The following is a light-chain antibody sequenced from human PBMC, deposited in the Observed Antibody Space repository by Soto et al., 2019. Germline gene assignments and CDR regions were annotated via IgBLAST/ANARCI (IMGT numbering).Light chain of an antibody. J-gene: IGKJ4*01. V-gene: IGKV1-39*01. CDR2: KAS. Sequence: DIQMTQSPSTLSASVGDRVTITCRPSQSIDSYLNWYQQKPGKAPSLLIYKASTLQRGVPSRFSGSESGTDFTLTITNRQPEDFATYYCQQTSSTPLTFGGGTKVEIK. CDR1: QSIDSY. CDR3: QQTSSTPLT.